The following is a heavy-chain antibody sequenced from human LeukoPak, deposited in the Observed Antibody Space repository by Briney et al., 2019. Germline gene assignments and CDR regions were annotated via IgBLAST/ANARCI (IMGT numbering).Heavy chain of an antibody. CDR3: ARADYEGNNWNDDAFDI. CDR2: INPNSGGT. D-gene: IGHD1-1*01. J-gene: IGHJ3*02. V-gene: IGHV1-2*02. Sequence: ASVKVSCKASGYTFTGFYIHWVRQAPGQGLEWMGWINPNSGGTKYAQRFQGRVTMTRDTSISTAYMELNSLRSDDTAVYHCARADYEGNNWNDDAFDIWGQGTMVTVSS. CDR1: GYTFTGFY.